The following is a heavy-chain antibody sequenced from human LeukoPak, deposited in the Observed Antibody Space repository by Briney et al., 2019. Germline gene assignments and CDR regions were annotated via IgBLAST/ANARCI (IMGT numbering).Heavy chain of an antibody. CDR1: GFTLTKAW. D-gene: IGHD2/OR15-2a*01. CDR3: IADVAEFYPYPMDV. CDR2: IKRKANGYKM. J-gene: IGHJ6*02. Sequence: GGSLRLSCATSGFTLTKAWMRWGRQAPGKGLEWGGGIKRKANGYKMDWAGPVKVKFTSAREDSSTSVYLHMNSLKPDDTAVYYCIADVAEFYPYPMDVWGQGTTITVS. V-gene: IGHV3-15*05.